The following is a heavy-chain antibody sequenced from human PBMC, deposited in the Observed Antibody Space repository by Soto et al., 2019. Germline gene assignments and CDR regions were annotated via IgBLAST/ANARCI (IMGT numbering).Heavy chain of an antibody. CDR3: ARATVATARGAFDI. CDR1: GGSITTYY. J-gene: IGHJ3*02. D-gene: IGHD5-12*01. CDR2: FHSSGIT. Sequence: QVRLQESGPGLVKPSETLSLTCTVSGGSITTYYWSWIRQPPGKGLEWIGYFHSSGITNYNPSLKSRVTMSLDTSTNQFSLKLSSVAAADTAVYYCARATVATARGAFDIWCQGTMVNVSS. V-gene: IGHV4-4*09.